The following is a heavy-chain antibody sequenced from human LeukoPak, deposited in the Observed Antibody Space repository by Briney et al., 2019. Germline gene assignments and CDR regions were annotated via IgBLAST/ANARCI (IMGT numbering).Heavy chain of an antibody. V-gene: IGHV4-4*02. CDR1: GGSISSSNW. CDR3: ARGLTYYDFWSGYLKVYYFDY. CDR2: IYHSGST. Sequence: SGTLSLTCAVSGGSISSSNWWSWVRQPPGKGLEWIGEIYHSGSTNYNPSLKSRVTISVDTSKNQFSLKLSSVTAADTAVYYCARGLTYYDFWSGYLKVYYFDYWGQGTLVTVSS. D-gene: IGHD3-3*01. J-gene: IGHJ4*02.